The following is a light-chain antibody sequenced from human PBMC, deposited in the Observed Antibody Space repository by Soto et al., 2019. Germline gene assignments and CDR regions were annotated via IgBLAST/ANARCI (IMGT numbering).Light chain of an antibody. CDR2: LGS. V-gene: IGKV2-28*01. Sequence: DIEMTQSPLSLPVTPGEPASISCRSSQSLLHSNGYNYLDWYLQKPGQSPQLLIYLGSSRASGVPDRFSGSGSGTDFTLKISRVEAEDVGVYYGLQGLQSPSTFGGGTKVEIK. CDR1: QSLLHSNGYNY. J-gene: IGKJ4*01. CDR3: LQGLQSPST.